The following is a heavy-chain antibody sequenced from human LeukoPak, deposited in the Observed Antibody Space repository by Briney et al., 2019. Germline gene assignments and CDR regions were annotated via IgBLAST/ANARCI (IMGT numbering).Heavy chain of an antibody. D-gene: IGHD6-19*01. Sequence: ASVKVSCKASGYTFTSYYMHWVRQAPGQGLEWMGWINPNSGGTNYAQKFQGRVTMTRDTSISTAYMELSRLRSDDTAVYYCARARSRYSSGWYYFDYWGQGTLVTVSS. V-gene: IGHV1-2*02. CDR3: ARARSRYSSGWYYFDY. J-gene: IGHJ4*02. CDR2: INPNSGGT. CDR1: GYTFTSYY.